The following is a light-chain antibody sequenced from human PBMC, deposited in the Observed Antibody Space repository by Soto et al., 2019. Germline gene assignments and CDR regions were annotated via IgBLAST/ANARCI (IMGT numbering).Light chain of an antibody. CDR2: KAS. Sequence: DTQMTQSPSALSASAGDRVTITCRASQIIDNWLAWYQQKAGKAPKLLIYKASNLQSGVPSRFSGSGYGTEFTLTISNLQPEDSATYYCQEYNSHFGGGTKVEIK. CDR3: QEYNSH. J-gene: IGKJ4*01. CDR1: QIIDNW. V-gene: IGKV1-5*03.